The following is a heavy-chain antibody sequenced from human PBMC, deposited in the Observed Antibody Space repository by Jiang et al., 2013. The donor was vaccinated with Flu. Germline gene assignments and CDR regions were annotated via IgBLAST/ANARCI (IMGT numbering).Heavy chain of an antibody. CDR3: ARSAPTSYYYYYGMDV. V-gene: IGHV4-39*01. CDR1: GGSISSSSYY. J-gene: IGHJ6*02. CDR2: IYYSGST. D-gene: IGHD3-16*01. Sequence: SGSGLVKPSETLSLTCTVSGGSISSSSYYWGWIRQPPGKGLEWIGSIYYSGSTYYNPSLKSRVTISVDTSKNQFSLKLSSVTAADTAVYYCARSAPTSYYYYYGMDVWGQGPTVTVSS.